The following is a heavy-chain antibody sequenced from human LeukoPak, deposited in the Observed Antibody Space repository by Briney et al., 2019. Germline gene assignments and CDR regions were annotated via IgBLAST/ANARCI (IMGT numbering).Heavy chain of an antibody. Sequence: PGRSLRLSCAASGFTFSSYGMHWVRQAPGKGLEWVAVIWYDGSNKYYADSVKGRFTISRDNSKNTLYLQMNSLRAEDTAVYYCARNRLPDYYDSNYGMDVWGHGTTVTVSS. CDR1: GFTFSSYG. CDR3: ARNRLPDYYDSNYGMDV. CDR2: IWYDGSNK. V-gene: IGHV3-33*01. J-gene: IGHJ6*02. D-gene: IGHD3-22*01.